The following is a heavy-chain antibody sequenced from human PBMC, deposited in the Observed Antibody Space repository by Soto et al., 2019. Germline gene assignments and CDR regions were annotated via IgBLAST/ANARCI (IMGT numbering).Heavy chain of an antibody. CDR1: GFSFSSYW. Sequence: SXRLSCAASGFSFSSYWMSWARQAPGKGLEWVANIKQDGSEKYYVDPVKGRFTISRDNAKNSLYLQMNSLRAGDTAVYYCARGISILTGYPDYWGQGTLVTASS. J-gene: IGHJ4*02. D-gene: IGHD3-9*01. CDR3: ARGISILTGYPDY. CDR2: IKQDGSEK. V-gene: IGHV3-7*01.